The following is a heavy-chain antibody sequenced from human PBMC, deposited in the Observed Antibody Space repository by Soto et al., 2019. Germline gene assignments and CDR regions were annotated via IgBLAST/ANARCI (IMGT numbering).Heavy chain of an antibody. V-gene: IGHV3-49*04. CDR1: GFTFGIYA. D-gene: IGHD3-22*01. CDR2: IRSEANGGTT. CDR3: TRYYYESSGSYVY. J-gene: IGHJ4*02. Sequence: GGSLRLSGTGFGFTFGIYALSWVRQGPGKGLEGVGVIRSEANGGTTDYAASVKGRITISRDDSKSIAYMEFNSLQTEDTAVYYCTRYYYESSGSYVYWGQGALVTVSS.